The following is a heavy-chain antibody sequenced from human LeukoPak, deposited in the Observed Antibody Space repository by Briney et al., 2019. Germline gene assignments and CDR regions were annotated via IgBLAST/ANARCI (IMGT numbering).Heavy chain of an antibody. D-gene: IGHD6-19*01. CDR3: AKEKSSGFDY. CDR1: GLTLRSHW. J-gene: IGHJ4*02. Sequence: PGGALRLSCAASGLTLRSHWMHWVRQAPGEGLVWVSRISSDGSSTTYADSVKGRFTISRDNAKNPLHLQMNGLRAEDTAVYYCAKEKSSGFDYWGQGTLVTVSS. CDR2: ISSDGSST. V-gene: IGHV3-74*01.